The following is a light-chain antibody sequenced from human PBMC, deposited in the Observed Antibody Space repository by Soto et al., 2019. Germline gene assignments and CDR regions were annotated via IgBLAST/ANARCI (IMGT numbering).Light chain of an antibody. V-gene: IGKV3-20*01. CDR2: GAS. CDR3: QQFGSSIPHT. J-gene: IGKJ2*01. CDR1: QYVGSSL. Sequence: EIVLTQSPGILSLSPGERATLSCRASQYVGSSLLAWYQHKPGQAPRLLIYGASSRATGIPDRFSGSGSGTDFTLTISRLEPEDFGVYYCQQFGSSIPHTFGQGTKLEIK.